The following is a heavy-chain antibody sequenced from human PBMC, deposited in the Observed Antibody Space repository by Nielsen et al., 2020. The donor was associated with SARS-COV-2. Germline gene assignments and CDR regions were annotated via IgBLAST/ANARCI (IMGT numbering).Heavy chain of an antibody. J-gene: IGHJ3*02. CDR2: ISGYSGNT. V-gene: IGHV1-18*01. CDR3: ARELRVGMAINGPSDI. Sequence: ASVKVSCKASGYTFRSYGINWVRQAPGQGLEWMGWISGYSGNTNYAERLQGRVTMTTDTSTSTAYLELRSLRSDDTAVYYCARELRVGMAINGPSDIWGQGTMVTVSS. D-gene: IGHD5-24*01. CDR1: GYTFRSYG.